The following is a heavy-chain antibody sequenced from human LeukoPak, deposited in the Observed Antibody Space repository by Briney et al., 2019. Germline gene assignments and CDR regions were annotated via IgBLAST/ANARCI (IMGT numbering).Heavy chain of an antibody. CDR2: MNPNSGNT. D-gene: IGHD6-6*01. V-gene: IGHV1-8*03. CDR3: ARRGRAARGFDP. J-gene: IGHJ5*02. CDR1: GYTFTSYD. Sequence: ASVKVSCKASGYTFTSYDINWVRQATGQGLEWMGWMNPNSGNTGYAQKFQGRVTITRNTSISTAYVELSSLRSEDTAVYYCARRGRAARGFDPWGQGTLVTVPS.